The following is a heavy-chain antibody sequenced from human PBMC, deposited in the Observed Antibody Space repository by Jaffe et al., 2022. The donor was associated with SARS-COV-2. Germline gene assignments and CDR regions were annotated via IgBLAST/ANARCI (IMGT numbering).Heavy chain of an antibody. V-gene: IGHV3-9*01. Sequence: EVQLEESGGGLVQPGRSLRLSCAASGFRFDDYAMHWVRRAPGKGLEWVSGIVYNSGSTGYADSVKGRFTISRDNAKNSLYLQMNSLRAEDTALYYCAKGYGSGSYRIDYWGQGTLVTVSS. CDR2: IVYNSGST. CDR1: GFRFDDYA. J-gene: IGHJ4*02. D-gene: IGHD3-10*01. CDR3: AKGYGSGSYRIDY.